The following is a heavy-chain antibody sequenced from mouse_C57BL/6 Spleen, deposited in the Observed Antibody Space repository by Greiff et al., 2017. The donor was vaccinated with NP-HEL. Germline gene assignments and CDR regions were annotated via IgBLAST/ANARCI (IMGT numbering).Heavy chain of an antibody. CDR3: ASTTVVGAMDY. Sequence: VQLKESGGGLVKPGGSLKLSCAASGFTFSSYTMSWVRQTPEKRLEWVATISGGGGNTYYPDSVKGRFTISRDNAKNTLYLQMSSLRSEDTALYYCASTTVVGAMDYWGQGTSVTVSS. J-gene: IGHJ4*01. D-gene: IGHD1-1*01. CDR1: GFTFSSYT. V-gene: IGHV5-9*01. CDR2: ISGGGGNT.